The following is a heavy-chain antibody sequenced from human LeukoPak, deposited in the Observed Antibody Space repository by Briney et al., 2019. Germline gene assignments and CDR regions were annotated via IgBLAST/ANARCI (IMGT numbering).Heavy chain of an antibody. CDR2: IYTSGST. CDR1: GGSISSGSYY. CDR3: ARRRYLTGIFDY. D-gene: IGHD1-14*01. V-gene: IGHV4-61*02. J-gene: IGHJ4*02. Sequence: SENLSLTCTVSGGSISSGSYYWSWIRQPAGKGLEWIARIYTSGSTNYNPSLKSRVTISVDTSKNQFSLKLSSVTAADTAVYYCARRRYLTGIFDYWGQGTLVTVSS.